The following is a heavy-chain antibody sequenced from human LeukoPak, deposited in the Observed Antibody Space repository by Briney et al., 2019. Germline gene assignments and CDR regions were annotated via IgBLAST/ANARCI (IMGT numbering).Heavy chain of an antibody. D-gene: IGHD3-22*01. CDR2: INPSGAFT. J-gene: IGHJ4*02. V-gene: IGHV1-46*01. CDR1: GYTFTSHY. Sequence: ASVKVSCKASGYTFTSHYMHWVRQAPGQGLEWMGIINPSGAFTGDARQFQGRLSMTRDMSRSTVYMELSSLKSEDTAVYYCARGVDYYDNSGYYFDYWGQGTLVTVSS. CDR3: ARGVDYYDNSGYYFDY.